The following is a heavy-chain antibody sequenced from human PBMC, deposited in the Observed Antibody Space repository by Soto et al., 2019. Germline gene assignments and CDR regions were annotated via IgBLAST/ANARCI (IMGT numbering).Heavy chain of an antibody. CDR3: ARHLGWELQTGRLDY. Sequence: SETLSLTCTVSGGSISSSSYYWGWIRQPPGKGLEWIGSIYYSGSTYYNPSLKSRVTISVDTSKNQFSLKLSSVTAADTAVYYCARHLGWELQTGRLDYWGQGTLVTVSS. V-gene: IGHV4-39*01. CDR2: IYYSGST. CDR1: GGSISSSSYY. J-gene: IGHJ4*02. D-gene: IGHD1-26*01.